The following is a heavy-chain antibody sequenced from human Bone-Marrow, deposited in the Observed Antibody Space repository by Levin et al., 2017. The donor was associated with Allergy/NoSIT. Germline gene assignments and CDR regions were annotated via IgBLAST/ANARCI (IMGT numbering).Heavy chain of an antibody. J-gene: IGHJ4*02. CDR2: IYGDDDK. V-gene: IGHV2-5*02. CDR3: AHSLSGYDSYDY. D-gene: IGHD5-12*01. Sequence: QTLSLTCTFSGFSLSTTTVGVGWIRQPPGKALEWLAVIYGDDDKRYNPSLKTRLTIRKDTSKNQVVLTMTKVDPVDTATYHCAHSLSGYDSYDYWGQGTLVTVSS. CDR1: GFSLSTTTVG.